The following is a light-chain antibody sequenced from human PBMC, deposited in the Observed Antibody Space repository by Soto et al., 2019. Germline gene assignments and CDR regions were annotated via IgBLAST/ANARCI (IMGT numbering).Light chain of an antibody. CDR1: SSDVGAYNY. Sequence: QSVLTQPPSASGSPGQSVTISCTGTSSDVGAYNYVCWYQQHPGKAPKLIISEVTKRPSGVPDRFSGSKSGNTASLTVTGLQDDDEADYYCCSSAGSNTPCVFGGGTKLTVL. J-gene: IGLJ2*01. V-gene: IGLV2-8*01. CDR2: EVT. CDR3: CSSAGSNTPCV.